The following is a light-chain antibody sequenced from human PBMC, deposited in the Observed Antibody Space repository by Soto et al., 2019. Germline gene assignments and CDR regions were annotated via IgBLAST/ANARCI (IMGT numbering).Light chain of an antibody. CDR3: MKSLKTPLT. CDR2: LGS. CDR1: QSLLHTNGYNY. J-gene: IGKJ4*01. V-gene: IGKV2-28*01. Sequence: DIVMTQSPLSLPVTPGEPASISCRSIQSLLHTNGYNYLAWYLQKPGRSPQLLIYLGSNRASAVPDRITGSGSVRYFTLTISRVEAEEVGIYYFMKSLKTPLTFGGGSKVEI.